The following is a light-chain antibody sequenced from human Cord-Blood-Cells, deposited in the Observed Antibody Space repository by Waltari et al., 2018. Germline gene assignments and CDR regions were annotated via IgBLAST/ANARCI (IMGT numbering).Light chain of an antibody. V-gene: IGKV1-5*03. CDR3: QQYNSYPYT. CDR1: QSISTW. CDR2: MAS. J-gene: IGKJ2*01. Sequence: IQLSQSPSSLCASAGDRVTTTCRASQSISTWLAWYQQKPGKAPKLLIYMASSLESGVPSRFSGSGSGTEFTLTISSLQPDDVATYYCQQYNSYPYTFGQGTKLEIK.